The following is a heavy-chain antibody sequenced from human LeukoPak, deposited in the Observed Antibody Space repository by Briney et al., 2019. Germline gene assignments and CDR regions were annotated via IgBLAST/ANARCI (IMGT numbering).Heavy chain of an antibody. V-gene: IGHV3-74*01. Sequence: QPGGSLRLSCAASGFTFSSNWMHWVRQGPGKGLVWVSRINSDGSSTNYADPVKGRFTISRDNANNPLYLQMNSLRAEDTAVYYCAKAGGSAWYEYWGQGSLVTVSS. J-gene: IGHJ4*02. CDR2: INSDGSST. CDR1: GFTFSSNW. CDR3: AKAGGSAWYEY. D-gene: IGHD6-13*01.